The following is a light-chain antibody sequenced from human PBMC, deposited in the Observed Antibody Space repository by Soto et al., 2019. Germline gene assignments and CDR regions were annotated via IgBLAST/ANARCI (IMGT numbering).Light chain of an antibody. CDR2: EVT. V-gene: IGLV2-14*01. CDR1: SGDIGRYNR. Sequence: QSVLTQPASVSGSPGQSITISCTGTSGDIGRYNRVSWHQQHPGKAPKLIIYEVTDRPSGVSNRFSGSKSGNTASLTISGLQAEDEADYFCSSYSISTAYLFGTGTKVTVL. J-gene: IGLJ1*01. CDR3: SSYSISTAYL.